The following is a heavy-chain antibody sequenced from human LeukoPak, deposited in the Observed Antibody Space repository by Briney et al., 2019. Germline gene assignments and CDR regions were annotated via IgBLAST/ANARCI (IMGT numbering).Heavy chain of an antibody. Sequence: GGSLRLSCTASGFTFSSYEMNWVRQAPGKGLEWVSYISSSGSTIYYADSVKGRFTISRDNAKNSLYLQMNSLRAEDTAVYYCARGRVTPGIAAAGYFDYWGQGTLVTVSS. V-gene: IGHV3-48*03. CDR3: ARGRVTPGIAAAGYFDY. CDR2: ISSSGSTI. CDR1: GFTFSSYE. J-gene: IGHJ4*02. D-gene: IGHD6-13*01.